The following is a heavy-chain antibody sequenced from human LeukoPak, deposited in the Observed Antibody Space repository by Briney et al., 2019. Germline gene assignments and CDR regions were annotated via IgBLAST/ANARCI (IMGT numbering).Heavy chain of an antibody. J-gene: IGHJ5*02. Sequence: GGSLRLSCAASGFTVSSNYMSWVRQAPGKGLEWVSVIYSGGSTYYADSVKGRFTISRDNSKNTLYLQMNSLRVDDTAVYYCAKDRGSSWYSWFDPWGQGTLVTVSS. V-gene: IGHV3-53*01. CDR2: IYSGGST. CDR1: GFTVSSNY. D-gene: IGHD6-13*01. CDR3: AKDRGSSWYSWFDP.